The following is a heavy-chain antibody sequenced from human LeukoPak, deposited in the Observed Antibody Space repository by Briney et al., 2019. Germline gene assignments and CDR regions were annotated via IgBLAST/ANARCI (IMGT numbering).Heavy chain of an antibody. CDR1: GFTFTSYS. J-gene: IGHJ4*02. D-gene: IGHD2-8*01. CDR3: ARVVRACTNGVCYRGDDY. CDR2: ISSSSSYI. Sequence: GGSLRLSCAASGFTFTSYSMNWVRQAPGKGLECVSSISSSSSYIYYADSVKGRFTLARDNAKNSLYLQMNSLSAEETAVYYCARVVRACTNGVCYRGDDYWGQGTLVTVSS. V-gene: IGHV3-21*01.